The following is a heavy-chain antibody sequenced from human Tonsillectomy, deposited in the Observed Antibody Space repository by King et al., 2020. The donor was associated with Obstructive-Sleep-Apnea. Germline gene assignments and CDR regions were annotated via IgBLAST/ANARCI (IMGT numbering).Heavy chain of an antibody. V-gene: IGHV3-53*04. J-gene: IGHJ5*01. D-gene: IGHD2-2*01. CDR2: MYSGGTA. CDR1: GFTVSSNY. CDR3: ARRGPSTSFDP. Sequence: VQLVESGGGLVQPGRSLRLSCAASGFTVSSNYMSWVRQAPGKGLEWVSIMYSGGTAYYADSVKGRFTISRHTSKNTLYLQMNSLRTEDTAVYYCARRGPSTSFDPWGQGTLVTVSS.